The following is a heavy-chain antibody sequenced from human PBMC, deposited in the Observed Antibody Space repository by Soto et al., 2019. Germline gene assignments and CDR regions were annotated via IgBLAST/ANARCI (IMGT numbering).Heavy chain of an antibody. CDR3: AKSKDSTIFGVVIYYFDT. CDR1: EFTFSSFG. D-gene: IGHD3-3*01. Sequence: QRLSCAASEFTFSSFGMNWVLQAPGQGLEWVSSLSPSGGSTYYAESVKGRFTISRDNAKNTLFLQMDSLRAEDTAVYFCAKSKDSTIFGVVIYYFDTWGQGALVTVS. J-gene: IGHJ4*02. CDR2: LSPSGGST. V-gene: IGHV3-23*01.